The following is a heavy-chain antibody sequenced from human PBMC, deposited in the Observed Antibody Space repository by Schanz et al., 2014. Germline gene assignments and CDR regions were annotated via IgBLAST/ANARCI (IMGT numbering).Heavy chain of an antibody. CDR1: GGTFSSYT. Sequence: QVQLVQSEAEVKKPGSSAKVSCKASGGTFSSYTISWVRQAPGQGLEWMGRIIPSLGLAKYEQKFQDKVTITADTSTTTAYMELSSLRSDDTAVYYCARGGGPEDVFDIWGQGTILTVSS. CDR2: IIPSLGLA. CDR3: ARGGGPEDVFDI. V-gene: IGHV1-69*02. J-gene: IGHJ3*02. D-gene: IGHD2-15*01.